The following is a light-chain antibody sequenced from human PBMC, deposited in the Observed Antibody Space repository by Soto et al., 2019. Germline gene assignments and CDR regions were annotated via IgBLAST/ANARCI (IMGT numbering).Light chain of an antibody. V-gene: IGKV3-11*01. J-gene: IGKJ3*01. CDR3: QQRSNWPPGGT. CDR2: DAS. CDR1: QSVSSY. Sequence: EIVLPQSPATLSLSPGARATLSCRASQSVSSYLAWYQQKPGQAPRLLIYDASNRATGIPARFSGSGSGTDFTLTISSLEPEDFAVYYCQQRSNWPPGGTFGPGTKVDIK.